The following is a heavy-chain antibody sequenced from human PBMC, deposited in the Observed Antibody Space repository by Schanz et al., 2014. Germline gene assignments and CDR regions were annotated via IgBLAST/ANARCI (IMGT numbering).Heavy chain of an antibody. CDR3: AKNQYDDVDLSSFYFDF. V-gene: IGHV3-23*03. CDR2: FVHPGGST. Sequence: EVQLVESGGGLVQPGGSLRLSCAASAFTFSNYAMTWVRQAPGRGLEWVSFVHPGGSTYYPDSVKGRFTISRDSSKNTLYLQMNSLRPEDTAIYYCAKNQYDDVDLSSFYFDFWGQGTLVSVSS. J-gene: IGHJ4*02. CDR1: AFTFSNYA. D-gene: IGHD3-10*02.